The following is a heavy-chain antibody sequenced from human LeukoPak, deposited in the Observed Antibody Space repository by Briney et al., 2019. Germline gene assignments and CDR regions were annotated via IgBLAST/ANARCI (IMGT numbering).Heavy chain of an antibody. D-gene: IGHD3-16*02. CDR3: ARDYRFGGVIDPWNYYGMDV. CDR2: IYTSGST. Sequence: SETLSLTCTVSGGSISSYYWSWIRQPAGKGLEWIGRIYTSGSTNYNSSLKSRVTMSVDTSKNQFSLKLSSVTAADTAVYYCARDYRFGGVIDPWNYYGMDVWGQGTTVTVSS. J-gene: IGHJ6*02. CDR1: GGSISSYY. V-gene: IGHV4-4*07.